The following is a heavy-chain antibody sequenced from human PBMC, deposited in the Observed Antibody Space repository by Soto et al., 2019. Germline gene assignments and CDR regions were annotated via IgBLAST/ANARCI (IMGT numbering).Heavy chain of an antibody. D-gene: IGHD6-6*01. J-gene: IGHJ6*04. V-gene: IGHV5-51*01. Sequence: GESLKISCKGSGYSFTSYWIGWVRQMPGKGLEWMGIIYPGDSDTRYSPSFQGQVTISADKSISTAYLQWSSLKASDTAMYYCARQRVGAIAARIYYYYGMDVWGKGPTVTVSS. CDR3: ARQRVGAIAARIYYYYGMDV. CDR2: IYPGDSDT. CDR1: GYSFTSYW.